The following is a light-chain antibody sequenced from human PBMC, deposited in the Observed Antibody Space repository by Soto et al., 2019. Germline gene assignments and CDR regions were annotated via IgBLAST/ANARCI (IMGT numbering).Light chain of an antibody. CDR1: QSVSSSY. CDR3: QQYGSSPWT. V-gene: IGKV3-20*01. CDR2: GAS. Sequence: IVLTQSLGTLSLSPVERATLSFSSSQSVSSSYLAWYQQKPGQAPRLLIYGASSRATGIPDRFSGSGSGTDFTLTISRLEPEDFAVYYCQQYGSSPWTCGQGTKGDTK. J-gene: IGKJ1*01.